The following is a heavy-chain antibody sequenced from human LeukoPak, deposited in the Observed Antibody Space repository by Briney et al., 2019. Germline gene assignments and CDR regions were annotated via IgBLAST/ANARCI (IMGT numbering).Heavy chain of an antibody. Sequence: GGSLRLSCAASGFTFNSRAMSWVRQAPGKGLEWVSAISGSGGSTYYADSVKGRFTTSRDNSRNTLYLQMNSLRAEDTAVYYCAKDLSYYLTEFDYWGQGTLVTVSS. V-gene: IGHV3-23*01. CDR3: AKDLSYYLTEFDY. CDR1: GFTFNSRA. CDR2: ISGSGGST. J-gene: IGHJ4*02. D-gene: IGHD1-26*01.